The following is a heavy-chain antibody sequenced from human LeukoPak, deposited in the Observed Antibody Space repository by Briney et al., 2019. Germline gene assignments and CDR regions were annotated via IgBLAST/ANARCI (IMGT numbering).Heavy chain of an antibody. V-gene: IGHV1-2*02. CDR2: INPNSGGT. Sequence: ASVKVSCKASGYTFTGYYMHWVRQAPGQGLEWMGWINPNSGGTNYAQKFQGRVTMTRDTSISTAYMELSRLGSDDTAVDYGARVCSSTSCYSRSIDYWGQGTLVTVSS. D-gene: IGHD2-2*01. CDR1: GYTFTGYY. CDR3: ARVCSSTSCYSRSIDY. J-gene: IGHJ4*02.